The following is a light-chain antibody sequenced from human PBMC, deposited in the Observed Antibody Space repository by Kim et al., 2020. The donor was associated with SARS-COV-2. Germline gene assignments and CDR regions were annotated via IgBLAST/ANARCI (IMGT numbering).Light chain of an antibody. CDR2: EVT. CDR1: SNDVGRNNL. J-gene: IGLJ2*01. V-gene: IGLV2-23*02. CDR3: CSFVGVSTFEVF. Sequence: ITGSGTSNDVGRNNLVNWYQHYPGKAAELVIYEVTKRPAGVSSHLSGSKSDNTASMTISGLQAADEATYYCCSFVGVSTFEVFFGRGTQLTVL.